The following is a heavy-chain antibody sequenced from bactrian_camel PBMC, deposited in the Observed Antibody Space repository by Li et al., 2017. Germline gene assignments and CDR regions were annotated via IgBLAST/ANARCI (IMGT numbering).Heavy chain of an antibody. CDR3: AVDASAPLCDYDMRGDLGY. V-gene: IGHV3-1*01. CDR1: GFTEDDPD. CDR2: TTRFGGT. D-gene: IGHD3*01. Sequence: QLVESGGGSVQAGGSLRLSCEAAGFTEDDPDMSWYRQGSGQCEWVSSTTRFGGTEYADSVKGRFTISRDNAKNSLSLQMEMLKVVDTAVYFCAVDASAPLCDYDMRGDLGYWGEGTQVTVS. J-gene: IGHJ6*01.